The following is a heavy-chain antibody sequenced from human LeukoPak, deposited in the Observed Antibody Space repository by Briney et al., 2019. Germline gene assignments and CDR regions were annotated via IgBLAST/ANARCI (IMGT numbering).Heavy chain of an antibody. CDR2: IYYSGNT. J-gene: IGHJ1*01. V-gene: IGHV4-59*01. D-gene: IGHD6-19*01. CDR1: GGSINTYF. CDR3: ARGVTGGWYGDFQH. Sequence: PSETLSLTCTVSGGSINTYFWSWIRQPPGKGLEWIGYIYYSGNTNYNPSLKSRVTISVDTSKNQFSLKLSSVTAADTAVYYCARGVTGGWYGDFQHWGQGTLVTVSS.